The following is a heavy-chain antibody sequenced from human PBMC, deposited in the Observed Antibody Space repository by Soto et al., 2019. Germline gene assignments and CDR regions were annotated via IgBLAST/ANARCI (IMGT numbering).Heavy chain of an antibody. J-gene: IGHJ1*01. Sequence: GGSLRLSCAGSGFTFSSYWMSWVRQAPGKGLEWVANIQQDGSQKWYVDSVKGRFTISRDNAKNTMYMQMDSLRAEETTVYYCARDPDYYDSSGYYPEYFQHWGQGTLVTVSS. CDR3: ARDPDYYDSSGYYPEYFQH. V-gene: IGHV3-7*01. D-gene: IGHD3-22*01. CDR2: IQQDGSQK. CDR1: GFTFSSYW.